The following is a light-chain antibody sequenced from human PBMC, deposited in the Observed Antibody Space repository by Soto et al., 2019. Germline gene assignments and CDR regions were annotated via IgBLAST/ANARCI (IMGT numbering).Light chain of an antibody. CDR2: KAS. J-gene: IGKJ1*01. CDR3: QQYSIYRT. Sequence: DIQMTQSPSTLSASVGDRVTITCRASQSISNWLAWYQQKPGKAPKLLIYKASSLESGVPSRFSGSGSGTEFTLTISSLQPDDVATYYCQQYSIYRTFGQGTKVEIK. V-gene: IGKV1-5*03. CDR1: QSISNW.